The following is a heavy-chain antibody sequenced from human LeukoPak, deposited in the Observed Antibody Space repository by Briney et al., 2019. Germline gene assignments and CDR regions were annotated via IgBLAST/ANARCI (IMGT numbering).Heavy chain of an antibody. CDR3: ARAQTMDDSTRPFDY. D-gene: IGHD2-2*03. J-gene: IGHJ4*02. CDR1: GFTFSSYS. Sequence: GGSLRLSCAASGFTFSSYSMNWVRQAPGKGLEWVSSISSSSSYIYYADSVKGRFTISRDNAKNSLYLQMNSLRAEDTAVYYCARAQTMDDSTRPFDYWGQGTLVTVSS. V-gene: IGHV3-21*01. CDR2: ISSSSSYI.